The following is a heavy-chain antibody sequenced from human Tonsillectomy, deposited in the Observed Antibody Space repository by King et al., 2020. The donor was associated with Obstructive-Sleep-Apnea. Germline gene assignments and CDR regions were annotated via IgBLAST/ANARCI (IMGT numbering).Heavy chain of an antibody. D-gene: IGHD2-21*02. J-gene: IGHJ4*02. CDR3: ARDQPGWVVTAISLDY. V-gene: IGHV3-21*01. Sequence: VQLVESGGGLVKPGGSLRLSCAASGFTFSSYSMNWVRQAPGKGLEWVSSISSSSSYIYYADSVKGRFTISRDNAKNSLYLQMNSLRAEGTAVYYCARDQPGWVVTAISLDYWGQGTLVTVSS. CDR1: GFTFSSYS. CDR2: ISSSSSYI.